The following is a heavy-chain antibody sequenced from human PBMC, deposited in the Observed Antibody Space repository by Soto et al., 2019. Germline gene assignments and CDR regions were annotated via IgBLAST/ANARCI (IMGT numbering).Heavy chain of an antibody. Sequence: PGGSLRLSCAASGFTFSSYAMSWVRPAPGKGLEWVSAISGSGGNTYYADSVKGRFTISRDNSKNTLYLQMHSLRAEDTAVYYCAKRGRELQYDFDFWGQRTLVTVSS. V-gene: IGHV3-23*01. CDR3: AKRGRELQYDFDF. J-gene: IGHJ4*02. D-gene: IGHD1-7*01. CDR1: GFTFSSYA. CDR2: ISGSGGNT.